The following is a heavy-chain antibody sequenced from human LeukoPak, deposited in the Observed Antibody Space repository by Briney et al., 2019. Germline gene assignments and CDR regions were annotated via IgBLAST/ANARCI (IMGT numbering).Heavy chain of an antibody. CDR3: ARGEAGERDNPDYLDY. V-gene: IGHV3-64*01. CDR2: ISSNGGST. Sequence: GGSLRLSCAASGFTFSSYAMHWVRQAPGKGLEYVSAISSNGGSTYYANSVKGRFTISRDNSKNTLYLQMGSLRAEDMAVYYCARGEAGERDNPDYLDYWGQGTLVTVSS. D-gene: IGHD1-1*01. J-gene: IGHJ4*02. CDR1: GFTFSSYA.